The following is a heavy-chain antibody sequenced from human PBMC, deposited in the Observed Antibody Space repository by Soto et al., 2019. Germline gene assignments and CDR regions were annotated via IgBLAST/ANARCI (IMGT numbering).Heavy chain of an antibody. V-gene: IGHV3-21*01. CDR1: GFSFSSYS. CDR3: ARDYDSSGYPRYYFAY. CDR2: ISSSSSYI. D-gene: IGHD3-22*01. J-gene: IGHJ4*02. Sequence: PGGSLRLSCAASGFSFSSYSMNWVRQAPGKGLEWVSSISSSSSYIYYADSVKGRFTISRDNAKNSLYLQMNSLRAEDTAVYYCARDYDSSGYPRYYFAYWGQGTLVPVSS.